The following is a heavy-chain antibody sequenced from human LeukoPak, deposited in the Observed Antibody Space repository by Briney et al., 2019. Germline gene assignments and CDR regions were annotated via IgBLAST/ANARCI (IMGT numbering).Heavy chain of an antibody. J-gene: IGHJ5*02. CDR1: GGSFSGYY. CDR2: INHSGST. CDR3: AREAEPEDCTNGVCYIGFDP. V-gene: IGHV4-34*01. Sequence: SETLSLTCAVYGGSFSGYYWSWIRQPPGKGLEWIGEINHSGSTNYNPSLKSRVTISVDTSKSQFSLKLSSVTAADTAVYYCAREAEPEDCTNGVCYIGFDPWGQGTLVTVSS. D-gene: IGHD2-8*01.